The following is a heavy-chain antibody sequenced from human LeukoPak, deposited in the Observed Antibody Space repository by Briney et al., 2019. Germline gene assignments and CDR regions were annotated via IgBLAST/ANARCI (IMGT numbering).Heavy chain of an antibody. CDR2: ISSSSSYI. D-gene: IGHD6-6*01. CDR3: ARDKSAARGYYFDY. CDR1: GFTFSSYS. Sequence: GGSLRLSCAASGFTFSSYSMNWVRQAPGKGLEWVSSISSSSSYIYYADSVKGRFTISRDNAKNSLYLQMSSLRAEDTAVYYCARDKSAARGYYFDYWGQGTLVTVSS. V-gene: IGHV3-21*01. J-gene: IGHJ4*02.